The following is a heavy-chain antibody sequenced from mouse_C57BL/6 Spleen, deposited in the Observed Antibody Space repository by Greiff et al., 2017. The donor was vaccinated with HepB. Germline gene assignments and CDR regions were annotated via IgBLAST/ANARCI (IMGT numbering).Heavy chain of an antibody. CDR3: ARDHYGYYFDY. Sequence: EVKLVESGGGLVKPGGSLKLSCAASGFTFSSYAMSWVRQTPEKRLEWVATISDGGSYTYYPDNVKGRFTISRDNAKNNLYLQMSHLKSEDTAMYYCARDHYGYYFDYWGQGTTLTVSS. V-gene: IGHV5-4*01. CDR2: ISDGGSYT. J-gene: IGHJ2*01. CDR1: GFTFSSYA. D-gene: IGHD1-1*01.